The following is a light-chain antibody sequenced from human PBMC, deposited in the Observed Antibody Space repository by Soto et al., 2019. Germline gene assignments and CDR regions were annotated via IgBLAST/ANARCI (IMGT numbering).Light chain of an antibody. J-gene: IGKJ5*01. CDR3: QQYRMSPNT. CDR2: DTS. V-gene: IGKV3-20*01. CDR1: QSLANSF. Sequence: EFVLTQSPVTLSLSPGERATLSCRASQSLANSFIAWYQQKPGQAPRLLIYDTSSRASGIPDRFSGSGSGTDFSLTIRGLKPEDFAVYYCQQYRMSPNTFGQGTRLEIK.